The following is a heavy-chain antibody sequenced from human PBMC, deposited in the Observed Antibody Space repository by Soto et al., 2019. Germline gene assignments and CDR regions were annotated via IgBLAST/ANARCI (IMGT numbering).Heavy chain of an antibody. D-gene: IGHD1-1*01. Sequence: GGSLRLSCAASGFTFSSYAMGWVRQAPGKGPEWVSGISERGDTTHYADSAKGRFTISRDTSKNTLYLQLNALRADDTAVYYCAKDKPGTTSFDYWGQGALVTVSS. V-gene: IGHV3-23*01. CDR3: AKDKPGTTSFDY. CDR2: ISERGDTT. J-gene: IGHJ4*02. CDR1: GFTFSSYA.